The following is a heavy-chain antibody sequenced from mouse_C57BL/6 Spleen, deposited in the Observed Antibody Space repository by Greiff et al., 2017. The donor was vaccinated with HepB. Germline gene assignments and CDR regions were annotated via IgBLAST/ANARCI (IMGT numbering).Heavy chain of an antibody. D-gene: IGHD1-1*01. Sequence: QVHVKQPGAELVKPGASVKVSCKASGYTFTSYWMHWVKQRPGQGLEWIGKIHPSDSDTNYNQKFKGKATLTVDKSSSTAYMQLSSLTSEDAAVYYCAINYGSRDWYFDGWGTGTTVTVSS. V-gene: IGHV1-74*01. CDR1: GYTFTSYW. J-gene: IGHJ1*03. CDR2: IHPSDSDT. CDR3: AINYGSRDWYFDG.